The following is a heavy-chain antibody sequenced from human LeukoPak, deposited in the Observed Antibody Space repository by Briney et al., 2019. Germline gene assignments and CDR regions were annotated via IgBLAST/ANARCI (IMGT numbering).Heavy chain of an antibody. J-gene: IGHJ5*02. Sequence: SVKVSCKASVGTFSSSAISWVRQAPGKGLEWMGGVISITPTANYAQKFQGRVTMTMDATTASMELSSLTFDDTAVYYCARGGVSEATLVSWFDTWGQGTLVTVSS. CDR3: ARGGVSEATLVSWFDT. CDR2: VISITPTA. D-gene: IGHD3-10*01. V-gene: IGHV1-69*05. CDR1: VGTFSSSA.